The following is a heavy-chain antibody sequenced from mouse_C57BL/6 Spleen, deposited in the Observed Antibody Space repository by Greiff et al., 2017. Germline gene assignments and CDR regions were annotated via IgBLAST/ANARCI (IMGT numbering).Heavy chain of an antibody. D-gene: IGHD1-1*01. CDR2: IYPRSGNT. V-gene: IGHV1-81*01. CDR1: GYTFTSYG. Sequence: VKVVESGAELARPGASVKLSCKASGYTFTSYGISWVKQRTGQGLEWIGEIYPRSGNTYYNEKFKGKATLTADKSSSTAYMELRSLTSEDSAVYFCLHYYGSSYAMDCWGQGTSVTVSS. CDR3: LHYYGSSYAMDC. J-gene: IGHJ4*01.